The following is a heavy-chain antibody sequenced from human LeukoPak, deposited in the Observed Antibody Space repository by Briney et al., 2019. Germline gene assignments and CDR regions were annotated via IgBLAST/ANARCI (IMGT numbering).Heavy chain of an antibody. Sequence: SETLSLTCTVSSGSISTSNYYWGWVRQPPGKALEWIGNIFYSGSTYYSPSLKSRVTISLDTSRNQFSLKLNSVTAADTAVYYCARSRWNRSYLCLGYWGQGTLVTVSS. CDR3: ARSRWNRSYLCLGY. J-gene: IGHJ4*02. D-gene: IGHD1-26*01. V-gene: IGHV4-39*07. CDR1: SGSISTSNYY. CDR2: IFYSGST.